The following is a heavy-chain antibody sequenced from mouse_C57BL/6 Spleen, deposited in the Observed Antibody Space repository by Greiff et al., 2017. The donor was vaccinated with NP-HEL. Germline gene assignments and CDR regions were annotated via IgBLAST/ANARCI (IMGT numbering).Heavy chain of an antibody. Sequence: EVQLQQSGPELVKPGDSVKISCKASGYSFTGYFMNWVMQSHGKSLEWIGRINPYNGDTFYNQKFKGKATLTVDKSSSTAHMELRSLTSEDSAVYYCARRGNDGYPFDYWGQGTTLTVSS. CDR1: GYSFTGYF. CDR3: ARRGNDGYPFDY. CDR2: INPYNGDT. V-gene: IGHV1-20*01. J-gene: IGHJ2*01. D-gene: IGHD2-3*01.